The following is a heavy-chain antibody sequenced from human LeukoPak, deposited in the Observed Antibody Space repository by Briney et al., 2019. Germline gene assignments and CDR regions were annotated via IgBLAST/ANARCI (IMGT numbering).Heavy chain of an antibody. CDR3: ARRDSSSSYYYFDY. CDR1: GYSFTNYW. V-gene: IGHV5-51*01. Sequence: GESLKISCKGSGYSFTNYWIGWVRQMPGKGLEWMGIIYPGDSDTRYSPSFQGQVTISADKSITTAYLQWSSLKASDTAMYYCARRDSSSSYYYFDYWGQGTLVTVSS. D-gene: IGHD3-22*01. CDR2: IYPGDSDT. J-gene: IGHJ4*02.